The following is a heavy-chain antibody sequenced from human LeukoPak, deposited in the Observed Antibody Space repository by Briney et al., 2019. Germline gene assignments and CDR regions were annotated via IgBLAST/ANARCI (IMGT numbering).Heavy chain of an antibody. D-gene: IGHD5-24*01. CDR3: ARYPFDGYNYYFDY. Sequence: SETLSLTCTGSGASISSYYWSWIRQPPGKGLEWIGYIYYSGSSNYNPSLKSRVTISVDTSKNRFSLKLSSVTAADTAVYYCARYPFDGYNYYFDYWGQGTLVTVSS. V-gene: IGHV4-59*01. CDR2: IYYSGSS. J-gene: IGHJ4*02. CDR1: GASISSYY.